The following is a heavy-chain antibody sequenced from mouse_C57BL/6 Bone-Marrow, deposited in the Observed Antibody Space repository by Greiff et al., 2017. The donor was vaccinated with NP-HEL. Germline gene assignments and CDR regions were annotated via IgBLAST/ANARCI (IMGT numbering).Heavy chain of an antibody. CDR3: TRTYYGSSYVDY. Sequence: VQLQQSGAELVRPGASVTLSCKASGYTFTDYEMHWVKQTPVHGLEWIGAIDPETGGTAYNQKFKGKAILTADKSSSTAYMELRSLTSEDSAVYYCTRTYYGSSYVDYWGQGTTLTVSS. CDR2: IDPETGGT. CDR1: GYTFTDYE. J-gene: IGHJ2*01. D-gene: IGHD1-1*01. V-gene: IGHV1-15*01.